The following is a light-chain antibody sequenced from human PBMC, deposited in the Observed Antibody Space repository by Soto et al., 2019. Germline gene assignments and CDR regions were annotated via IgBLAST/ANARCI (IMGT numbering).Light chain of an antibody. CDR3: CSYAGSSTYVV. J-gene: IGLJ2*01. CDR1: SSDVGSYNI. Sequence: QSVLTQPASVSGSPGQSITISCTGTSSDVGSYNIVSWYQQHPGKAPKLMIYEGSKRPSGVSNRFSGSKSGNTASLTISGLQAEDEADYYCCSYAGSSTYVVFGGRTKLTVL. CDR2: EGS. V-gene: IGLV2-23*01.